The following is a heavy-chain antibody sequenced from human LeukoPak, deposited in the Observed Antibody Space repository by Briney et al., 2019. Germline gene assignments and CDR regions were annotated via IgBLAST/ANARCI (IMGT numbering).Heavy chain of an antibody. D-gene: IGHD2-2*01. CDR1: GFTFSNYA. Sequence: GGSLRLSCAASGFTFSNYAMHWVCQAPGKGLEYVSAISSNGGSTYYANSVKGRFTISRDNSKNTLYLQMGSLRAEDMAVYYCARDSSTTNYYYGMDAWGQGTTVTVSS. J-gene: IGHJ6*02. CDR3: ARDSSTTNYYYGMDA. CDR2: ISSNGGST. V-gene: IGHV3-64*01.